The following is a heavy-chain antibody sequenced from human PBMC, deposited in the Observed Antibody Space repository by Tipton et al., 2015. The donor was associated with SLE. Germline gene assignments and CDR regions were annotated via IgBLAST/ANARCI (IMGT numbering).Heavy chain of an antibody. J-gene: IGHJ4*02. V-gene: IGHV4-31*03. CDR2: IYHTGST. D-gene: IGHD1-14*01. Sequence: LRLSCTVSGASMSSGDHYWSWIRQHPGKGLEWIGYIYHTGSTYYNPSLESRLTISIDTSKNQFSLRLTSMTPADTALYYCARARRTTSSHFDYWGQGTLVTVSS. CDR3: ARARRTTSSHFDY. CDR1: GASMSSGDHY.